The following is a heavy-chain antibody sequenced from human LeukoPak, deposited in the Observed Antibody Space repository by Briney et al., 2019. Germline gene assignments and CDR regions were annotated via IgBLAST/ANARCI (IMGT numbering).Heavy chain of an antibody. V-gene: IGHV3-48*04. Sequence: GGSLRLSCAASAFTFSSYSMSWVRQAPGKGLQWVSYISASSSTIYYADSVKGRFTISRDNAGNSLYLQMNSLRVEDTAIYYCARDQRWQLPHYFDSWGQGTLVTASS. CDR1: AFTFSSYS. D-gene: IGHD4-23*01. J-gene: IGHJ4*02. CDR3: ARDQRWQLPHYFDS. CDR2: ISASSSTI.